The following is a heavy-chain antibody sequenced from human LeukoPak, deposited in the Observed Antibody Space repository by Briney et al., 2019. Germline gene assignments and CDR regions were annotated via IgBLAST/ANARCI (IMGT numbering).Heavy chain of an antibody. D-gene: IGHD1-26*01. CDR3: VKSRRVGANQRGLFDY. J-gene: IGHJ4*02. Sequence: GGSLRLSCAASGFSFNSNWMHWVRQAPGKGLEWVSSVSGSGRNTFYPDSVEGRFTISRDNSKNTVYLQMNSLRADDTAVYYCVKSRRVGANQRGLFDYWGQGTLVTVSP. CDR2: VSGSGRNT. CDR1: GFSFNSNW. V-gene: IGHV3-23*01.